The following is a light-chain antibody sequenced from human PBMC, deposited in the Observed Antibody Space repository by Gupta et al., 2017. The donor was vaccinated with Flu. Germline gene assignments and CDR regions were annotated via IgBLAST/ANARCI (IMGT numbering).Light chain of an antibody. J-gene: IGKJ3*01. CDR3: QHRSNWS. Sequence: EIVLTQSPATLSLSPGERATLSCRASQSVSSYLAWYQQKPGQAPRLLIYDASNRATGIPARFSGSGSGTDFTLTSRRLEDEDFDVYYSQHRSNWSFGHGTKVDIK. CDR1: QSVSSY. V-gene: IGKV3-11*01. CDR2: DAS.